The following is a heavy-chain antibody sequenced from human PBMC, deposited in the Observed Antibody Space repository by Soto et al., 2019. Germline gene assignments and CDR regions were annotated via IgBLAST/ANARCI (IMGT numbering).Heavy chain of an antibody. CDR1: GFTFSSYS. J-gene: IGHJ5*02. CDR2: ISSSSSTI. CDR3: ARQPGRKVQIGSFDR. Sequence: EVQLVESGGGLVQPGGSLRLSCAASGFTFSSYSMNWVRQAPGKGLEWVSYISSSSSTIYYADSVKGRFTISRDNAKNSVYLKIHGLRDEAKEVYYFARQPGRKVQIGSFDRGGQGTLVTVSS. D-gene: IGHD1-1*01. V-gene: IGHV3-48*02.